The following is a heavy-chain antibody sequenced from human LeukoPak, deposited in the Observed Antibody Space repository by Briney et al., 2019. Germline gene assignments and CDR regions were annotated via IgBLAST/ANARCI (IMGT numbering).Heavy chain of an antibody. CDR3: AYSSSWYSDY. CDR1: GFTFSSYA. V-gene: IGHV3-23*01. CDR2: ISGSGGST. D-gene: IGHD6-13*01. Sequence: QTGGSLRLSCAASGFTFSSYAMSWVRQAPGKGLEWVSAISGSGGSTYCADSVKGRFTISRDNSKNTLYLQMNSLRAEDTAVYYCAYSSSWYSDYWGQGTLVTVSS. J-gene: IGHJ4*02.